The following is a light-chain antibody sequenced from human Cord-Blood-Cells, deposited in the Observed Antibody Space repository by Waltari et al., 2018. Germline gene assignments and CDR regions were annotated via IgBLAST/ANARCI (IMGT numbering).Light chain of an antibody. J-gene: IGKJ2*03. CDR2: AAS. CDR3: QQSYSTPYS. V-gene: IGKV1-39*01. Sequence: DIQMTQSPSSLSASVGDRVTITCRASQSISSYLNWYQQKPGKAPKLLIYAASSLQSGGPSRFSGSGSGTDFTLTIRSLQPEYFATYYCQQSYSTPYSFGQGTKLEIK. CDR1: QSISSY.